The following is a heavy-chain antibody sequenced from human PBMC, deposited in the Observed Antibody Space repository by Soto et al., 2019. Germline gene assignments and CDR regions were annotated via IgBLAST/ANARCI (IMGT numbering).Heavy chain of an antibody. CDR1: GFTFDDYA. V-gene: IGHV3-9*01. D-gene: IGHD3-22*01. CDR2: ISWNSGNI. Sequence: GGSLRLSCAASGFTFDDYAMHWVRQVLGKGLEWVSSISWNSGNIGYADSVKGRFTISRDNAKNSLYLQMNSLRAEDTAVYYCARVVDYCDPYYYYGMDVWGQGTTVTVSS. CDR3: ARVVDYCDPYYYYGMDV. J-gene: IGHJ6*02.